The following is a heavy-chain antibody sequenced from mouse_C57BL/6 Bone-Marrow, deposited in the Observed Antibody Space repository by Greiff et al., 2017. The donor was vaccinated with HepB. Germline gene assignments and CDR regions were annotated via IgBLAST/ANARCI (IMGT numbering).Heavy chain of an antibody. Sequence: EVQLQQSGPELVKPGASVKISCKASGYTFTDYYMNWVKQSHGKSLEWIGDINPNNGGTSYNQKFKGKATLTVDKSSSTAYMELRSLTSEDSAVYYCARWLLFRFAYWGQGTLVTVSA. CDR2: INPNNGGT. J-gene: IGHJ3*01. CDR1: GYTFTDYY. V-gene: IGHV1-26*01. D-gene: IGHD2-3*01. CDR3: ARWLLFRFAY.